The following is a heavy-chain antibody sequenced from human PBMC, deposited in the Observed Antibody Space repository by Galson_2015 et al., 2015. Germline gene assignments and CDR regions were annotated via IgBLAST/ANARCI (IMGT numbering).Heavy chain of an antibody. CDR1: GFTFSSYS. J-gene: IGHJ4*02. CDR2: ISGSGGST. V-gene: IGHV3-23*01. D-gene: IGHD2-2*02. CDR3: AKVPASINRTYFDY. Sequence: SLRLSCAASGFTFSSYSMNWVRQAPGRGLEWVSAISGSGGSTYYADSVKGRFTISRDNSKNTLYLQMNSLRAEDTAVYYCAKVPASINRTYFDYWGQGTLVPVSS.